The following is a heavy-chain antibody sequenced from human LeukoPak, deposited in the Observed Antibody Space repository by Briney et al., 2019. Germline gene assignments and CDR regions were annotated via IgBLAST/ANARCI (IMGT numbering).Heavy chain of an antibody. D-gene: IGHD2-15*01. CDR3: ARARTHAYYFDY. CDR1: GFTFSSYS. J-gene: IGHJ4*02. CDR2: IYSGGST. V-gene: IGHV3-53*01. Sequence: GGSLRLSCAASGFTFSSYSMSWVRQAPGKGLEWVSVIYSGGSTYYADSVKGRFTISRDNSKNTLYLQMNSLRAEDTAVYYCARARTHAYYFDYWGQGTLVTVSS.